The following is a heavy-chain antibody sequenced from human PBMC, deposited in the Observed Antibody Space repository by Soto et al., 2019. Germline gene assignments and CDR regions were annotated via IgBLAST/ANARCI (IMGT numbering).Heavy chain of an antibody. J-gene: IGHJ4*02. CDR1: GGSISNYY. CDR2: MYYSWST. V-gene: IGHV4-59*01. Sequence: SETLSLTCTVSGGSISNYYWSWIRQPPGKGLEWIGYMYYSWSTNYNPSLKSRVTISVDTSKNQFSLKLSSVTAADTAVYYCARARGRIAAAGTRFGELDYWGQGTLVTVSS. CDR3: ARARGRIAAAGTRFGELDY. D-gene: IGHD6-13*01.